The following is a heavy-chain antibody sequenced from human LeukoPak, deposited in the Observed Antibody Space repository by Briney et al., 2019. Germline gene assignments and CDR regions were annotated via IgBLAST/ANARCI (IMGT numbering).Heavy chain of an antibody. CDR3: AKDLKSGFDRPRYCDL. Sequence: GGSLRLSCAASGFTFSSYAMSWVRPAPGKGLECVSALSGSGGATYFADSVKGRFTISRDNSKNTLYLQMNSLRAEDTAVYYCAKDLKSGFDRPRYCDLWGRGTLVTVSS. D-gene: IGHD5-12*01. V-gene: IGHV3-23*01. J-gene: IGHJ2*01. CDR1: GFTFSSYA. CDR2: LSGSGGAT.